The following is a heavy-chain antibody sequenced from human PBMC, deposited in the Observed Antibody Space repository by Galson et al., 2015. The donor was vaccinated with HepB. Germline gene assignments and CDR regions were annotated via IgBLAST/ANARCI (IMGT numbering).Heavy chain of an antibody. Sequence: SVKVSCKASGGNFNNFAITWVRKAPGQGLEWVGRIIPAFGAANYAQKFQGTLTISADKSTGTAYMDLTNLRSEDTAVYYCARQDYYGSGTYPPWYGLDVWGQGTTVTVAS. CDR1: GGNFNNFA. CDR3: ARQDYYGSGTYPPWYGLDV. D-gene: IGHD3-10*01. V-gene: IGHV1-69*06. J-gene: IGHJ6*02. CDR2: IIPAFGAA.